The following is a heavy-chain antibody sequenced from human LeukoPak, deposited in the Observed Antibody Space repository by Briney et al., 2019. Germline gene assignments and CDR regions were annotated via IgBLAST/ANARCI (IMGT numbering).Heavy chain of an antibody. CDR1: GFTVSSNY. CDR3: ARGLDYDYVWGTQLGPGGIFDY. J-gene: IGHJ4*02. D-gene: IGHD3-16*01. Sequence: GGSLRLSCAASGFTVSSNYMSWVRQAPGKGLEWVSVIYSGGSTYYADSVKGRFTISRDNSKNTLYLQMNSLRAEDTAVYYCARGLDYDYVWGTQLGPGGIFDYWGQGTLVTVSS. V-gene: IGHV3-53*01. CDR2: IYSGGST.